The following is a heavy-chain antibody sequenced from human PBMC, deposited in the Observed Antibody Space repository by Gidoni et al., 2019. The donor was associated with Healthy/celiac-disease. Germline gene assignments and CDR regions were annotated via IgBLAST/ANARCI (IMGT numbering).Heavy chain of an antibody. CDR2: ISGSGGST. CDR3: AKASDGVDGYFDWLLCVDY. J-gene: IGHJ4*02. D-gene: IGHD3-9*01. Sequence: GLEWVSAISGSGGSTYYADSVKGRFTISRDNSKNTLYLQMNSLRAEDTAVYYCAKASDGVDGYFDWLLCVDYWGQGTLVTVSS. V-gene: IGHV3-23*01.